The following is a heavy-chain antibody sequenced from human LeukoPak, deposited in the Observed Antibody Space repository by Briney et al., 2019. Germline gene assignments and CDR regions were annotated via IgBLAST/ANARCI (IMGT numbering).Heavy chain of an antibody. D-gene: IGHD2-2*01. CDR3: ARDYPHQRFDI. V-gene: IGHV1-2*02. J-gene: IGHJ4*02. CDR1: GYVFASHW. CDR2: IKPDSGQT. Sequence: ASVKVSCRASGYVFASHWVHWFRQAPGQGLEWVGFIKPDSGQTGLAQSLQGRDTLTRDTSISTVYMELNGLTSDDTAVYFCARDYPHQRFDIWGQGTLVTVSS.